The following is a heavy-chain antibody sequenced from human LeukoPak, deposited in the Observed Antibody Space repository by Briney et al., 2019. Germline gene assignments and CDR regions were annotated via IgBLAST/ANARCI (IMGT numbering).Heavy chain of an antibody. Sequence: SGGSLRLSCAASGFTFSSYGMSWVRQAPGKGLEWVSGISGSGGSTYYADSVKGRFTISRDNSKNTLYLQMNSLRAEDTAVYYCAKAVSCSSTSCYRSYGMDVWGQGTTVTVPS. J-gene: IGHJ6*02. V-gene: IGHV3-23*01. CDR3: AKAVSCSSTSCYRSYGMDV. D-gene: IGHD2-2*02. CDR1: GFTFSSYG. CDR2: ISGSGGST.